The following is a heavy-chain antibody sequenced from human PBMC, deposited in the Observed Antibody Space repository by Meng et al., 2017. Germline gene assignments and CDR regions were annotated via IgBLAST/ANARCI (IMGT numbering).Heavy chain of an antibody. CDR2: ISAYNGNT. V-gene: IGHV1-18*01. Sequence: QVQLVQAGAEVERPGASVQGSSEASCYTFTSYGIGWVRPAPGQGLEWMGWISAYNGNTNYAQKLQGRVNMTTDTSTSTAYMELRSLRSDETAVYYCARAGIAVAGPDYWGQGTLVTVSS. J-gene: IGHJ4*02. CDR1: CYTFTSYG. D-gene: IGHD6-19*01. CDR3: ARAGIAVAGPDY.